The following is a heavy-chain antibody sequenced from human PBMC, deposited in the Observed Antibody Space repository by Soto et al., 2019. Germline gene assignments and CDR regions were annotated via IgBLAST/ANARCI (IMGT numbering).Heavy chain of an antibody. CDR3: AKKGYYDTSGYPIRYFDY. CDR1: GFTFSNYA. CDR2: ITYSGGSR. D-gene: IGHD3-22*01. Sequence: EVQLVESGGGLVQPGGSLRLSCAASGFTFSNYAMAWVRQAPGKGLEWVSTITYSGGSRDYADTVKGRFTISRDNSKNTWYLQINSLRAEDTAVYYCAKKGYYDTSGYPIRYFDYWGQGTLVTVSS. J-gene: IGHJ4*02. V-gene: IGHV3-23*04.